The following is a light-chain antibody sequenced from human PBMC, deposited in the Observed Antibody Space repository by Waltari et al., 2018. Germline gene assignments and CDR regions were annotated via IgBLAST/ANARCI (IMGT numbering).Light chain of an antibody. CDR3: QNHERLPAV. CDR2: GAS. V-gene: IGKV3-20*01. J-gene: IGKJ1*01. CDR1: QSIGRY. Sequence: EIVLTQSPGTLSLSPGERATLSCRASQSIGRYLIWYQQKPGQPPRLLIYGASTRAAGIPDRFGGSGSGTDFILTISRLEPEDFAVYYCQNHERLPAVFGRETKVEIK.